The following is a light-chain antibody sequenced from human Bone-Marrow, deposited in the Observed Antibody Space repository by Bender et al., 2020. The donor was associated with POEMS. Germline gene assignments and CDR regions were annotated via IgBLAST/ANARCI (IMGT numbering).Light chain of an antibody. CDR3: QALDSTTTRV. Sequence: SVLTQPSSVSVAPGQTATISCGGHIIGGRSLHWYQQKPGQSPVLVIYHDTKRPSGIPERFSGSNSGNTATLTISGTQAMDEADYYCQALDSTTTRVFGGGTKLTVL. CDR2: HDT. CDR1: IIGGRS. V-gene: IGLV3-1*01. J-gene: IGLJ3*02.